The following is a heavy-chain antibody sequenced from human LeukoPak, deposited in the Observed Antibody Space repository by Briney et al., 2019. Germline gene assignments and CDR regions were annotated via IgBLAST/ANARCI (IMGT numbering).Heavy chain of an antibody. CDR1: GFTFSSYA. CDR3: ARGSLDGTYTFDI. CDR2: IVYDGSNK. Sequence: PGGSLRLSCAASGFTFSSYAVHWVRQAPGKGLEWVAVIVYDGSNKKYADSVKGRFTISRDNSKNTLYLQMNSLRAEDTAVYYCARGSLDGTYTFDIWGQGAMVTVSS. D-gene: IGHD1-1*01. V-gene: IGHV3-30-3*01. J-gene: IGHJ3*02.